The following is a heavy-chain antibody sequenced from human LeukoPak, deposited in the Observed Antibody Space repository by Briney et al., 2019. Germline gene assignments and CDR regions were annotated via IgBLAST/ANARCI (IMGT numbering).Heavy chain of an antibody. CDR1: GGSISSYY. CDR3: ARGLMMAVAGRGEFHY. J-gene: IGHJ4*02. V-gene: IGHV4-59*01. CDR2: IYYSGST. D-gene: IGHD6-13*01. Sequence: PSETLSLTCTVSGGSISSYYWSWIRQPPRKGLEWIGYIYYSGSTNYNPSLKSRVTISVDTSKNQFSLKLSSVTAADTAVYYCARGLMMAVAGRGEFHYWGQGTLVTVSS.